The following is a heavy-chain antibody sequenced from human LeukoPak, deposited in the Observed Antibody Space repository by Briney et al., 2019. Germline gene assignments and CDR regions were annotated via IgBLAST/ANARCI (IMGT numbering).Heavy chain of an antibody. CDR1: GFTFSSYD. D-gene: IGHD6-13*01. V-gene: IGHV3-23*01. J-gene: IGHJ4*02. Sequence: PGGSLRLSCAASGFTFSSYDMSWVRQAPGKGLEWVSAISGSGGSTYYADSVKGRFTISRDNSKNTLYLQMNSLRAEDTAVYYCAKDPARIAAAGTGYDYWGQGTLVTVSS. CDR3: AKDPARIAAAGTGYDY. CDR2: ISGSGGST.